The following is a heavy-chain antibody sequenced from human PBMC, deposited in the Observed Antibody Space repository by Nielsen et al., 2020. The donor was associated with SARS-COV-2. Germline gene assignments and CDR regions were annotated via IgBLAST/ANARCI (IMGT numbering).Heavy chain of an antibody. Sequence: SETLSLTCTVSGGSISSSSYYWSWIRQPPGKGLEWIGEINHSGSTNYNPSLKSRVTISVDTSKNQFSLKLSSVTAADTAVYYCARHRSYSSGPGDYWGQGTLVTVSS. CDR2: INHSGST. CDR3: ARHRSYSSGPGDY. J-gene: IGHJ4*02. CDR1: GGSISSSSYY. D-gene: IGHD6-19*01. V-gene: IGHV4-39*01.